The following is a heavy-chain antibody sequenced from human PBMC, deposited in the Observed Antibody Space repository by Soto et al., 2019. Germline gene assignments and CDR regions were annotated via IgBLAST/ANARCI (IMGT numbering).Heavy chain of an antibody. Sequence: SETLSLTCAVYGGSFSGYYWSWIRQPPGKGLEWIGEINHSGSTNYNPSLKSRVTISADTSKNQFSLKLSSVTAADTAVYYCARGPRIQLIRYYFDYRGQGTLVTVSS. CDR2: INHSGST. D-gene: IGHD5-18*01. V-gene: IGHV4-34*01. J-gene: IGHJ4*02. CDR3: ARGPRIQLIRYYFDY. CDR1: GGSFSGYY.